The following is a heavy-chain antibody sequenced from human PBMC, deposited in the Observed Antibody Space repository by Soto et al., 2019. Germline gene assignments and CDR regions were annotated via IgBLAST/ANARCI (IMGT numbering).Heavy chain of an antibody. J-gene: IGHJ4*02. D-gene: IGHD1-26*01. Sequence: EVQLLESGGGLVQPGGSLRLSCAASGFTFSSYAMRWVRQAPVKGLEWVSAISGSGDSTYYADSVKGRFTISRDNSKNTLYLQMNSLRAEDTAVYYCARRGSGSYYDYWGQGTPVTLSS. CDR2: ISGSGDST. V-gene: IGHV3-23*01. CDR3: ARRGSGSYYDY. CDR1: GFTFSSYA.